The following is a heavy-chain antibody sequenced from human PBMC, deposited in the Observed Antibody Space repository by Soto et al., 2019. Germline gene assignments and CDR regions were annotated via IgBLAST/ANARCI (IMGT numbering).Heavy chain of an antibody. V-gene: IGHV3-11*01. D-gene: IGHD6-19*01. J-gene: IGHJ3*02. CDR3: AMCSGWYEADAFDI. CDR1: GFTLGDYE. Sequence: GSLRHSCAASGFTLGDYEMSWIRQAPGKGLEWVSFLSRSGNTIYYADSVKGRFSISRDNAKNSVFLQMKSLRVEDTAAYFCAMCSGWYEADAFDIWGQGTVVT. CDR2: LSRSGNTI.